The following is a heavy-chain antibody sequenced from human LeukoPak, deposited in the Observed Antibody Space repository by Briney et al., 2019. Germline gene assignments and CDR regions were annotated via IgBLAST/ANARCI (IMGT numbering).Heavy chain of an antibody. CDR2: IYYSGST. CDR1: GGSITSRGYY. J-gene: IGHJ4*02. CDR3: ARAPRFYGDYGIDY. Sequence: SQTLSLTCTVSGGSITSRGYYWSWIRQHPGKGLEWIGYIYYSGSTYYNPSLKSRVTTSLDTSKNQFSPKLSSVTAADTAVYYCARAPRFYGDYGIDYWGQGTLVTVSS. D-gene: IGHD4-17*01. V-gene: IGHV4-31*03.